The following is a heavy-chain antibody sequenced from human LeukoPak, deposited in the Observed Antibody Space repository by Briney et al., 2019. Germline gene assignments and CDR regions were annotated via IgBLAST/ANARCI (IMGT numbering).Heavy chain of an antibody. CDR3: ARSYDSRSYYFDY. Sequence: GGSPRLSCEASGFTFSSYWMSWVRQAPGKGLEWVANIKQDGSEKYYVDSVKGRFTISRDNAKNSLYLQMNSLRAEDTAVYYCARSYDSRSYYFDYWGQGTLVTVSS. CDR1: GFTFSSYW. D-gene: IGHD3-22*01. CDR2: IKQDGSEK. J-gene: IGHJ4*02. V-gene: IGHV3-7*01.